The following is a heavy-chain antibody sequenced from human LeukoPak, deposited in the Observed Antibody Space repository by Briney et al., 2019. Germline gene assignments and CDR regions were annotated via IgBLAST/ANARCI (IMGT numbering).Heavy chain of an antibody. V-gene: IGHV3-48*01. Sequence: GGSLRLSCATSGFTFSSYSMNWVRQAPGKGLEWISYIIISSSVIYYADSVKGRFTISRDNAKSSLYLQMNSLRAEDTAVYYCARARPGYDTPPYYFDFWGQGTLVTVSS. J-gene: IGHJ4*02. CDR1: GFTFSSYS. CDR3: ARARPGYDTPPYYFDF. CDR2: IIISSSVI. D-gene: IGHD3-16*01.